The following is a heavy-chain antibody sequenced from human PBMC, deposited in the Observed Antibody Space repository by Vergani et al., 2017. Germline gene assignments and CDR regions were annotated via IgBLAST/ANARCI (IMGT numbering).Heavy chain of an antibody. V-gene: IGHV4-39*01. D-gene: IGHD3-16*01. CDR1: GGSISSSRYY. J-gene: IGHJ5*02. Sequence: QLQLQESCPGLVKPSETLSLTCTVSGGSISSSRYYWGWIRQPPGKGLEWIGSIYYSGSTYYNPSLKSRVTISVDTSKNQFSLKLSSVTAADTAVYYCARHGGLYPTRDWFDPWGQGTLVTVSS. CDR2: IYYSGST. CDR3: ARHGGLYPTRDWFDP.